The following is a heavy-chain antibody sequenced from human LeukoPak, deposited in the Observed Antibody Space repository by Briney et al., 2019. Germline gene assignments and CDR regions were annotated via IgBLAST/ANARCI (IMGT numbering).Heavy chain of an antibody. CDR2: ISAYNGNT. D-gene: IGHD1-26*01. V-gene: IGHV1-18*01. CDR3: ARSGYGGNTYYFDY. CDR1: GYTFTSYG. Sequence: GASVKVSCKASGYTFTSYGISWVRQAPGQGLEWMGWISAYNGNTNSAQKLQGRVTMTTDTSTSTAYMELRRLRSDDTAVYYCARSGYGGNTYYFDYWGQGTLVTVSS. J-gene: IGHJ4*02.